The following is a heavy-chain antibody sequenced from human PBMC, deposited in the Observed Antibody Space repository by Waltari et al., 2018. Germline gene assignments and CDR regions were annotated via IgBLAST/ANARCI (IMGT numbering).Heavy chain of an antibody. V-gene: IGHV1-2*02. J-gene: IGHJ3*01. CDR3: AKLLVVTAAKRSDSFDV. CDR2: INPSSGDT. CDR1: GYTFRDYF. D-gene: IGHD2-21*02. Sequence: QVQLVQSGAEVRKPGASVTVSCKTSGYTFRDYFIQWVRQVPGQGLEGVGWINPSSGDTRSASRFQGRVTMTRDTSISTAYMELSGLTPGDTAIYYCAKLLVVTAAKRSDSFDVWGQGTVVTVSS.